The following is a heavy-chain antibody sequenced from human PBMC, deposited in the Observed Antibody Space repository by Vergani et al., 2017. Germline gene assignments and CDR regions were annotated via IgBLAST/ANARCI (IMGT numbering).Heavy chain of an antibody. Sequence: QVTLRESGPALVKPTQTLTLTCTFSGFSLSTSGMCVSWIRQPPGKALEWLALIDWDDDKYYSTSLKTRLTISKDASKNQVVLTMTNMDPVDTATYYCARIRRRGRSGYDIFDFWGQGILVTVAS. D-gene: IGHD5-12*01. V-gene: IGHV2-70*01. CDR2: IDWDDDK. J-gene: IGHJ4*02. CDR3: ARIRRRGRSGYDIFDF. CDR1: GFSLSTSGMC.